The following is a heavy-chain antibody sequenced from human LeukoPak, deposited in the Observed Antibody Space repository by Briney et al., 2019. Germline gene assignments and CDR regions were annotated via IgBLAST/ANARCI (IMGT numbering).Heavy chain of an antibody. Sequence: SETLSLTCTVSGGSISSYYWSWIRQPPGKGLEWIGYIYYSGSTNYNPPLKSRVTISVDTSKNQFSLKLSSVTAADTAVYYCARELLSYGDYYYYGMDVWGQGTTVTVFS. CDR1: GGSISSYY. V-gene: IGHV4-59*01. CDR2: IYYSGST. J-gene: IGHJ6*02. CDR3: ARELLSYGDYYYYGMDV. D-gene: IGHD2-21*01.